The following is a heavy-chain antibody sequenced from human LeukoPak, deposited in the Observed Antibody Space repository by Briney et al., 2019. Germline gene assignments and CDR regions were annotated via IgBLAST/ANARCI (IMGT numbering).Heavy chain of an antibody. Sequence: SETLSLTCTVSGGSISSYYWSWIRQPAGKGLEWIGRIYSSGSTYYNPSLKSRVTISVDTSKNQFSLRLSSVTAADTAVYYCARYDVWGSYRAFDYWGQGTLVTVSS. D-gene: IGHD3-16*02. CDR3: ARYDVWGSYRAFDY. V-gene: IGHV4-4*07. CDR2: IYSSGST. J-gene: IGHJ4*02. CDR1: GGSISSYY.